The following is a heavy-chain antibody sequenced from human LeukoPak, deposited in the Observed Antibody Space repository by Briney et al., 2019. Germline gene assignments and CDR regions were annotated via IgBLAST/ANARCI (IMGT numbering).Heavy chain of an antibody. J-gene: IGHJ6*03. CDR1: GFIISDYY. Sequence: KTGGSLRLSCAASGFIISDYYMNWIRQAPGKGLEWVSYISSSGSTMYYADYVRGRFTISWDSTNNSLYLEMNSLRDEDTAVYYCARDQKYLYGSGRTHYKDVWGKGTTVIVSS. CDR3: ARDQKYLYGSGRTHYKDV. CDR2: ISSSGSTM. V-gene: IGHV3-11*04. D-gene: IGHD3-10*01.